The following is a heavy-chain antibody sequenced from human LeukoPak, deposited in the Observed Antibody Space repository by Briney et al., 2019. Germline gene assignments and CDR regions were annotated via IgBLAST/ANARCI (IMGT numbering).Heavy chain of an antibody. CDR1: GYSISSGYY. CDR2: IYHSGST. J-gene: IGHJ4*02. V-gene: IGHV4-38-2*02. D-gene: IGHD1-26*01. CDR3: ARDEWDLDY. Sequence: PSETLSLTCAVSGYSISSGYYWGWIRQPPGKGLEWIGSIYHSGSTYYNPSLKSLVTISVDTSKNQFSLKLTSVTAADTAVYYCARDEWDLDYWGQGTLVTVSS.